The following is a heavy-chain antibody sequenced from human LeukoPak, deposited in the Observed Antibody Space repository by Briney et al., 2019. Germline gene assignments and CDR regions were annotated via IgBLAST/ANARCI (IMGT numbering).Heavy chain of an antibody. CDR2: IYSGGST. J-gene: IGHJ4*02. Sequence: GGSLRPSCAASGFTVSSNYMSWVRQAPGKGLEWVSVIYSGGSTYYADSVKGRFTISRDNSKNTLNLQMNSLRAEDTAVYYCASNPEYSSGWYHDYWGQGTLVTVSS. V-gene: IGHV3-53*01. CDR1: GFTVSSNY. CDR3: ASNPEYSSGWYHDY. D-gene: IGHD6-19*01.